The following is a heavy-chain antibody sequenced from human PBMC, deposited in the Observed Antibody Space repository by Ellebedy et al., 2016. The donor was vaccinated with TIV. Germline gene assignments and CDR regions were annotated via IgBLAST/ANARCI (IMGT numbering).Heavy chain of an antibody. V-gene: IGHV1-18*04. Sequence: AASVKVSCKASGFTFNSHGLAWVRQATGLGLEWMGWLNAYDGITNYAEKFQGRVTMTTDTLTRTAYMDLRDLTSDDTAIYYCARGDRLQTWSKHFDYWGQGTVVTVTS. J-gene: IGHJ4*02. D-gene: IGHD2-8*01. CDR2: LNAYDGIT. CDR3: ARGDRLQTWSKHFDY. CDR1: GFTFNSHG.